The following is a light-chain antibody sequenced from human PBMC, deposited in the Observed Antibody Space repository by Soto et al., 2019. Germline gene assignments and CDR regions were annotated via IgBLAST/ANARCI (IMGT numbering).Light chain of an antibody. Sequence: QSALTQPASVSGSPGQSITISCTGTSSDIGGYNYVSWYQQYPDKAPKLMIYEVSYRPSGVSNRFSGSKSGNTASLTISGLQAEDEGDYYCVSYTSARTHVVFGGGTKLTVL. CDR2: EVS. CDR1: SSDIGGYNY. J-gene: IGLJ2*01. CDR3: VSYTSARTHVV. V-gene: IGLV2-14*01.